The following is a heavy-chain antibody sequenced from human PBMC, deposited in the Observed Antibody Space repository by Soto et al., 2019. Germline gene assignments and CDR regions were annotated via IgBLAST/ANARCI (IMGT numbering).Heavy chain of an antibody. V-gene: IGHV1-69*12. CDR3: ARDLPPPTVGAMGDWFDP. CDR1: GGTFSSYA. D-gene: IGHD1-26*01. CDR2: IIPIFGTA. Sequence: QVQLVQSGAEVKKPGSSVKVSCKASGGTFSSYAISWVRQAPGQGLEWMGGIIPIFGTANYAQKFQGRVTITADERTATGXMELSSLGSEDTAVYYCARDLPPPTVGAMGDWFDPWGQGTLVTVSS. J-gene: IGHJ5*02.